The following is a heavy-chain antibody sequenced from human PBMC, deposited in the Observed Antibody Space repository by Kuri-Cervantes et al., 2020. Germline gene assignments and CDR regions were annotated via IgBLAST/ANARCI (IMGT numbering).Heavy chain of an antibody. D-gene: IGHD2-15*01. Sequence: SLKISCAASGFTFGDYAMHWVRQAPGKGLEWVSGISWNSGSIGYADSVKGRFTISRDNAKNSLYLQMNSLRVEDTAVYYCARVGCSGGRCYSLGGDIDYWGQGTLVTVSS. CDR1: GFTFGDYA. CDR3: ARVGCSGGRCYSLGGDIDY. V-gene: IGHV3-9*01. CDR2: ISWNSGSI. J-gene: IGHJ4*02.